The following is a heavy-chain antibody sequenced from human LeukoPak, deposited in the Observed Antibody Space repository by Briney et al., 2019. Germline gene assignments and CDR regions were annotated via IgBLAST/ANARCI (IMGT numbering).Heavy chain of an antibody. Sequence: GASVKVSCRSPGGTFSTHAVSWVRQASGQGLEWMGGIIPMFGANYAQNFRGRVTITTDETTSTAYMELSSLRSEDTAVYFCARMSVIGPSQFDFWGQGTLVTVSS. D-gene: IGHD2-21*01. J-gene: IGHJ4*02. CDR1: GGTFSTHA. V-gene: IGHV1-69*05. CDR3: ARMSVIGPSQFDF. CDR2: IIPMFGA.